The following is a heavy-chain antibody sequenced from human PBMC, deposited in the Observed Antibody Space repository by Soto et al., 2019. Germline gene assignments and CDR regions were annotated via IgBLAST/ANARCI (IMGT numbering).Heavy chain of an antibody. J-gene: IGHJ4*02. CDR2: ISYDGSNK. V-gene: IGHV3-30-3*01. CDR3: ARDAYYGSGSYYDY. Sequence: GGSLRLSCAASGFTFSSYAMHWVRQAPGKGLEWVAVISYDGSNKYYADSVKGRFTISRDNSKNTLYLQMNSLRAEDTAVYYCARDAYYGSGSYYDYWGQGTLVTVSS. CDR1: GFTFSSYA. D-gene: IGHD3-10*01.